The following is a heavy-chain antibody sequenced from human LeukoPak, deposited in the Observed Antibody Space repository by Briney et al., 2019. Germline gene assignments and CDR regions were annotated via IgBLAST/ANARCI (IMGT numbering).Heavy chain of an antibody. CDR2: LSGSGGST. D-gene: IGHD3-10*01. V-gene: IGHV3-23*01. J-gene: IGHJ4*02. Sequence: GGSLRLSCAAAGFTFTSYAMTWVRQAPGKGLEWVSALSGSGGSTYYADSVKGRFTISRDNSKNTLYLQMNSLRADDTAVYYCAKRSGSYGPFDYWGQGILVTVSS. CDR3: AKRSGSYGPFDY. CDR1: GFTFTSYA.